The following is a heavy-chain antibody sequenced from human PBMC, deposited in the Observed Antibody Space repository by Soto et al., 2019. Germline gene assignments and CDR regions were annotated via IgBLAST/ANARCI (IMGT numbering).Heavy chain of an antibody. Sequence: PSETLSLTCTVSGGSISSSSYYWGWIRQPPGKGLEWIGSIYYSGSTYYNPSLKSRVTISVDTSKNQFSLKLSSVTAADTAVYYCASRYDFWSGYYRDYYYGMDVWGQGTTVTVSS. J-gene: IGHJ6*02. CDR3: ASRYDFWSGYYRDYYYGMDV. V-gene: IGHV4-39*01. CDR1: GGSISSSSYY. CDR2: IYYSGST. D-gene: IGHD3-3*01.